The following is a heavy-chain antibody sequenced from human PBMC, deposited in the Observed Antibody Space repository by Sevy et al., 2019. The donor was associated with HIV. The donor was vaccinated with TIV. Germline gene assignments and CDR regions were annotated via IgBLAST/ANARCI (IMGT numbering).Heavy chain of an antibody. D-gene: IGHD3-9*01. CDR2: INPSGGST. Sequence: ASVKVSCKASGYTFTSYYMHWVRQAPGQGLEWMGIINPSGGSTSYAQKFQGRVTMTRDTSTSTVYMELSSLRSEDTAVYYCARAGVWGYDILTGYFPFDYWGQGTLVTVSS. CDR1: GYTFTSYY. V-gene: IGHV1-46*01. CDR3: ARAGVWGYDILTGYFPFDY. J-gene: IGHJ4*02.